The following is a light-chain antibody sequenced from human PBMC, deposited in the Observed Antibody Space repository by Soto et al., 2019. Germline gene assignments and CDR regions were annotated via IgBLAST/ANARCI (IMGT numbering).Light chain of an antibody. CDR2: KAS. J-gene: IGKJ1*01. CDR1: QSINTH. V-gene: IGKV1-5*03. Sequence: DIPMTQSPSTLSAFVGDRVTITCRASQSINTHLAWYQQKPGKAPKLLIYKASSLESGVPLRFSGSGSGTEFTLTISSLQPDDFATYYCQQYNTYSRAFGQGTKVEIK. CDR3: QQYNTYSRA.